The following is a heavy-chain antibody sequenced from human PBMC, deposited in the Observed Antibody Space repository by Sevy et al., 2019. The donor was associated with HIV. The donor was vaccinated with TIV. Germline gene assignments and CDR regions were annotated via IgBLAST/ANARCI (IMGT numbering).Heavy chain of an antibody. CDR1: GFTFSTYA. J-gene: IGHJ4*02. CDR2: ISHDERTT. Sequence: GGSLRLSCAASGFTFSTYAMHWLRQAPGKGLEWVAVISHDERTTYYADSVKGRFTISRDNSKNTLYLQMDSLRPEDTTIYYCARDPGNSGNYWGQGTLVTVSS. V-gene: IGHV3-30*04. CDR3: ARDPGNSGNY. D-gene: IGHD1-1*01.